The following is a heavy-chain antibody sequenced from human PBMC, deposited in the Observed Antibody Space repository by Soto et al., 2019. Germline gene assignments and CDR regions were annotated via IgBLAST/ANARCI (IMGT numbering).Heavy chain of an antibody. V-gene: IGHV2-5*01. Sequence: SGPTLVNPTPTLTLTCTFSGFSFTTAGVAVGWIRQTPGGALEWLTLIYYNDDRRFSPSLKTRLTITGDTSKNQVVLSLTNVDPGDTATYFCAHSDGGYEIIYFDFWGQGIPVTV. J-gene: IGHJ4*02. CDR2: IYYNDDR. D-gene: IGHD5-12*01. CDR3: AHSDGGYEIIYFDF. CDR1: GFSFTTAGVA.